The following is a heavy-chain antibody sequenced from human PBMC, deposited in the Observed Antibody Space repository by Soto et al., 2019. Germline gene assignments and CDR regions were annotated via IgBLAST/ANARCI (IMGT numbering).Heavy chain of an antibody. V-gene: IGHV1-46*01. D-gene: IGHD3-16*01. J-gene: IGHJ4*02. CDR2: INPSGGST. CDR1: GYTFTSYY. CDR3: AKDAYTPFRTTPHDSGGLDH. Sequence: ASVKVSCKASGYTFTSYYMHWVRQAPGQGLEWMGIINPSGGSTSYAQKFQGRVTMTRDTSTSTVFLQLSNLRSEDTAVYFCAKDAYTPFRTTPHDSGGLDHWGRGTLVTVSS.